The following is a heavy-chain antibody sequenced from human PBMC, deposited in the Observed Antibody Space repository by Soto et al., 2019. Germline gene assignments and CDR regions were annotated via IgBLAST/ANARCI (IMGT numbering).Heavy chain of an antibody. CDR2: VSSDGNTK. CDR1: GFSFSNYG. Sequence: QVRLVESGGGVVQPGRSLRLSCVASGFSFSNYGIHWVRQAPGKGLEWVAVVSSDGNTKYYVDSLKGRFTISRDNSKNTLYLQMDSLRPEDTAVYYCAKETGVDGDLDYWGLGTLVTVSS. V-gene: IGHV3-30*18. D-gene: IGHD3-3*01. J-gene: IGHJ4*01. CDR3: AKETGVDGDLDY.